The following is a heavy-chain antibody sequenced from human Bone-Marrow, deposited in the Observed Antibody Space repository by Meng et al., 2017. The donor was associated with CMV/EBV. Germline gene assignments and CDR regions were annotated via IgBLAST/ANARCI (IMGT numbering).Heavy chain of an antibody. D-gene: IGHD2-15*01. CDR3: ARDLRVAGYFDY. Sequence: ASVKVSCKASGGTFSSYAISWVRQAPGQGLEWMGIVDPSGDTTTYAQKFQGRVTMTRDTSTSTVYMELSSLRSEYTAMYFCARDLRVAGYFDYWGQGTLVTASS. CDR2: VDPSGDTT. J-gene: IGHJ4*02. CDR1: GGTFSSYA. V-gene: IGHV1-46*01.